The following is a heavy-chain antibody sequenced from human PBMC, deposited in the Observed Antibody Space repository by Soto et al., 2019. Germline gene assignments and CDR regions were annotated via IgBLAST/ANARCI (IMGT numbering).Heavy chain of an antibody. D-gene: IGHD3-16*01. V-gene: IGHV3-7*05. CDR2: IKEDGSEE. Sequence: EVQLVESGGGLVQPGGSLRLSCAASGFTFSTYWMNWVRQAPGKGLEWVANIKEDGSEEYYVDSVKGRFTISRDNAKNSLFLNMNSLRGEDTGVYYCARDWGAPGRGSAFGYYYHFGMDVWGQGTTVTV. J-gene: IGHJ6*02. CDR1: GFTFSTYW. CDR3: ARDWGAPGRGSAFGYYYHFGMDV.